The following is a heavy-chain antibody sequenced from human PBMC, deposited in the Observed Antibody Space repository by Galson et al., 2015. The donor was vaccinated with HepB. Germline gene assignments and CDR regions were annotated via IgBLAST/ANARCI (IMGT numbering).Heavy chain of an antibody. V-gene: IGHV3-30*04. D-gene: IGHD5-12*01. Sequence: SLRLSCAASGFTFSSYAMHWVRQAPGKGLEWVAVISYDGSNKYYADSVKGRFTISRDNSKNTLYLQMNSLRAEDTAVYYCARLMVDIVATGFDYWGQGTLVTVSS. J-gene: IGHJ4*02. CDR1: GFTFSSYA. CDR3: ARLMVDIVATGFDY. CDR2: ISYDGSNK.